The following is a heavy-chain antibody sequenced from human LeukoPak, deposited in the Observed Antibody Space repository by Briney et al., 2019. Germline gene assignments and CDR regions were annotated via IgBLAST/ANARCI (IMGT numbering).Heavy chain of an antibody. CDR3: ARGRVGALGYYYYYMDV. D-gene: IGHD1-26*01. J-gene: IGHJ6*03. CDR1: GGSFSGYY. Sequence: SETLSLTCAVYGGSFSGYYWSWIRQPPGKGLEWIGGINHSGSTNNNPSLNSRVAISVDTSKNQFSLKLSSVTAADTAVYYCARGRVGALGYYYYYMDVWGKGTTVTVSS. V-gene: IGHV4-34*01. CDR2: INHSGST.